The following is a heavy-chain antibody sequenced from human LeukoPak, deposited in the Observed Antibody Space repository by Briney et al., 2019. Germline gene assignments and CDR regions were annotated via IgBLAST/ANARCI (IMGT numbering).Heavy chain of an antibody. Sequence: PGGSLRLSCAASGFTFSSYAMSWVRQAPGKGLEWVSAISGSGGSTYYADSVKGRFTISRDNSKNTLYLQMNSLRAEDTAVYYCAREGQHIVVVTAIRYYYYGMDVWGQGTTVTVSS. D-gene: IGHD2-21*02. V-gene: IGHV3-23*01. CDR3: AREGQHIVVVTAIRYYYYGMDV. J-gene: IGHJ6*02. CDR2: ISGSGGST. CDR1: GFTFSSYA.